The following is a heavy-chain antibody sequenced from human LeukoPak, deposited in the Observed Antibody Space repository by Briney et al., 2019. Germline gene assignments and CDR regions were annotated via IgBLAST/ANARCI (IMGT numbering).Heavy chain of an antibody. J-gene: IGHJ4*02. CDR1: GGSINSYF. CDR3: ASRNTAGYSSSWLDY. V-gene: IGHV4-59*12. D-gene: IGHD6-13*01. CDR2: MSNTGST. Sequence: SETLSLTCTVPGGSINSYFWSWIRQPPGKGLEWIGFMSNTGSTNYNPSLKSRVTISVDKSKNQFPLKLSSVTAADTAVYYCASRNTAGYSSSWLDYWGQGTLVTVSS.